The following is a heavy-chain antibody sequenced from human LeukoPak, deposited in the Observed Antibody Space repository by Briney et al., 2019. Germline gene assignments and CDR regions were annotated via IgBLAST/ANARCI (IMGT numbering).Heavy chain of an antibody. CDR2: MNPNSGNT. D-gene: IGHD3-22*01. V-gene: IGHV1-8*01. Sequence: ASVKVSCKASGYTFTSYDINWVRQATGQGLEWMGWMNPNSGNTGYAQKFQGRVTMTRNTSISTAYMELSSLRSEDTAVYYCARSNYYDSSGYYHLGYYYYMDVWGKGTTVTVSS. J-gene: IGHJ6*03. CDR1: GYTFTSYD. CDR3: ARSNYYDSSGYYHLGYYYYMDV.